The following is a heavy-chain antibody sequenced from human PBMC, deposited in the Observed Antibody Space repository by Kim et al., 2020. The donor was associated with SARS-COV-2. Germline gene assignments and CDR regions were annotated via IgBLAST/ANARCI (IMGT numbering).Heavy chain of an antibody. CDR1: GFTFSSYA. D-gene: IGHD5-18*01. V-gene: IGHV3-23*01. Sequence: GGSLRLSCAASGFTFSSYAMSWVRQAPGKGLEWVSAISGSGGSTYYADSVKGRFTISRDNSKNTLYLQMNSLRAEDTAVYYCAKGSLAGYSYGSAFDIWGQGTMVTVSS. J-gene: IGHJ3*02. CDR2: ISGSGGST. CDR3: AKGSLAGYSYGSAFDI.